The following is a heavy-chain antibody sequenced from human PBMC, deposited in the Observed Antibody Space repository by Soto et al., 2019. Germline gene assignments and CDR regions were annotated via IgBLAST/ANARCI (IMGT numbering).Heavy chain of an antibody. D-gene: IGHD3-22*01. CDR3: AHYDRDYYYYGMDV. CDR2: IYWDDDK. V-gene: IGHV2-5*02. Sequence: QITLKESGPTLVKPTQTLTLTCTFSGFSLSTSGVGVGWIRQPPGKALEWLALIYWDDDKRYSPSLKSRLTITKGTSKNQVVLTMTNMDPVDTATYYCAHYDRDYYYYGMDVWGQGTTVTVSS. J-gene: IGHJ6*02. CDR1: GFSLSTSGVG.